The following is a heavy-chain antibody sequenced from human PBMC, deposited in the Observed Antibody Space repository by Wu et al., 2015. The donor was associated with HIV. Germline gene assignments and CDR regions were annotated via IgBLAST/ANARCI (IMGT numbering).Heavy chain of an antibody. J-gene: IGHJ5*02. Sequence: QVQLVQSGAEVKKPGSSMKVSCKASGGTFSSYAISWVRQAPGQGLEWMGRIIPIFNTSNYAQNFQGRVTITADESTSTAYMELSNLRSEDTAVYFCARAPIQMGWFDPGAREPWSPSPQ. CDR1: GGTFSSYA. V-gene: IGHV1-69*13. CDR2: IIPIFNTS. D-gene: IGHD5-18*01. CDR3: ARAPIQMGWFDP.